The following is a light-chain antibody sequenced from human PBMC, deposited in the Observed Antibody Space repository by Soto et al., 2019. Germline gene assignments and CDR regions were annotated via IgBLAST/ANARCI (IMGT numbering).Light chain of an antibody. CDR2: GTS. J-gene: IGKJ1*01. CDR3: QQYDISPWT. Sequence: EIVLTQSPGTLSLSPGERATLSCRASQSVSSKYLAWYQQKPGQAPRVLIYGTSIRASGVPERFSGGGSGTDFTLTITRLEPEDFAVYYCQQYDISPWTFGQGTKVDIK. CDR1: QSVSSKY. V-gene: IGKV3-20*01.